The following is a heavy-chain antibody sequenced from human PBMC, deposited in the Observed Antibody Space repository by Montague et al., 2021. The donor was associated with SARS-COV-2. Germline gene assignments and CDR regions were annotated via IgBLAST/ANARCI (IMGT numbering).Heavy chain of an antibody. CDR1: GGSISSGTYY. Sequence: SETLSLTCTVSGGSISSGTYYWGWVRQPPGKGLEWIGTINYSGKTYYNPSLKSRVTTSVDTSKNQFSLKVTSATAADTAVYYCARRAQWQLSWFFDLWGRGTLVTVSS. CDR2: INYSGKT. J-gene: IGHJ2*01. CDR3: ARRAQWQLSWFFDL. D-gene: IGHD6-19*01. V-gene: IGHV4-39*01.